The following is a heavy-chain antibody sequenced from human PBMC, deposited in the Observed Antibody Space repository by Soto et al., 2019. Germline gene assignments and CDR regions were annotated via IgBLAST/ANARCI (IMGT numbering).Heavy chain of an antibody. Sequence: GASVKVSCKASGYTFTSYYMHWVRQAPGQGLEWMGIINPSGGSTSYAQKFQGRVTMTRDTSTSTVYMELSSLRSEDTAVYYCAGFVGHYYDSSGYPSRALNAFDIWGQGTMVTVSS. CDR2: INPSGGST. D-gene: IGHD3-22*01. J-gene: IGHJ3*02. CDR3: AGFVGHYYDSSGYPSRALNAFDI. CDR1: GYTFTSYY. V-gene: IGHV1-46*01.